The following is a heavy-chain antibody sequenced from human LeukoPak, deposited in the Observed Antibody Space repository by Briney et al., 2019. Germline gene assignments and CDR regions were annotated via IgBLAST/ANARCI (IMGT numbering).Heavy chain of an antibody. CDR2: IRPDGCEG. J-gene: IGHJ4*02. Sequence: KVLECFARIRPDGCEGDYLDSVKGRFTISRDNPENSLYLQMNSLRADDTAIYFCVRGRRDYWGQGTLATVSS. CDR3: VRGRRDY. V-gene: IGHV3-7*04.